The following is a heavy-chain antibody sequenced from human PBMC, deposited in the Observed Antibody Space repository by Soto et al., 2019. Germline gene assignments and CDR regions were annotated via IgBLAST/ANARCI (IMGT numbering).Heavy chain of an antibody. J-gene: IGHJ5*02. CDR1: GYTFPDYY. CDR2: INVSSGGT. V-gene: IGHV1-2*02. CDR3: ARDTLERCIVLMLTWFDP. Sequence: ASVKVSCKASGYTFPDYYIHWVRRAPGQGLEWVGRINVSSGGTNYAQKFQGRVTMTGDTSTSTAYMELSSLRSEDTAVYYCARDTLERCIVLMLTWFDPWGQGTQVTVSS. D-gene: IGHD2-8*01.